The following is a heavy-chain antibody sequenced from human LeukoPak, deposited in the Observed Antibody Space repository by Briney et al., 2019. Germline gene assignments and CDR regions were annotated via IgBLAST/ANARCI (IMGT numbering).Heavy chain of an antibody. D-gene: IGHD5-18*01. Sequence: SETLSLTCTVSGGSISSYYWSWIRQPPGKGLEWIGYIYYSGSTNYNPSLKSRVTISVDTSKNQFSLKLSSVTAADTAVYYCASTRGYSYGDDAFDIWGQGTMVTVSS. J-gene: IGHJ3*02. CDR2: IYYSGST. V-gene: IGHV4-59*12. CDR3: ASTRGYSYGDDAFDI. CDR1: GGSISSYY.